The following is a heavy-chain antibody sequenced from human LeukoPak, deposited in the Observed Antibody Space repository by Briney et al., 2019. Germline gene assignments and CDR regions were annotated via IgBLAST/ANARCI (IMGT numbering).Heavy chain of an antibody. CDR2: IYYSGST. D-gene: IGHD3-10*01. J-gene: IGHJ5*02. Sequence: SETLSLTCTVSGGSISSYYWSWIRQPPGKGLEWIGYIYYSGSTNYNPSLKSRVTISVDTSKNQSSLKLSSVTAADTAVYYCARVWSDTLYRPFYGSGSHLNWFDPWGQGTLVTVSS. CDR1: GGSISSYY. V-gene: IGHV4-59*01. CDR3: ARVWSDTLYRPFYGSGSHLNWFDP.